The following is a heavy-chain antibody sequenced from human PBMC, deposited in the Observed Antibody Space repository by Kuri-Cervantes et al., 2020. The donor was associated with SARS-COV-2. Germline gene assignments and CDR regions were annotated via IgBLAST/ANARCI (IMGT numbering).Heavy chain of an antibody. J-gene: IGHJ3*02. Sequence: ASVKVSCKASGYTFTGYYMHWVRQAPGQGLEWMGWINPNSGGTNYAQKFQGRVTMTRDTSISTAYMELSSLRSEDTAVYYCARVLGTNWNDAGDAFDIWGQGTMVTVSS. V-gene: IGHV1-2*02. CDR2: INPNSGGT. CDR1: GYTFTGYY. CDR3: ARVLGTNWNDAGDAFDI. D-gene: IGHD1-20*01.